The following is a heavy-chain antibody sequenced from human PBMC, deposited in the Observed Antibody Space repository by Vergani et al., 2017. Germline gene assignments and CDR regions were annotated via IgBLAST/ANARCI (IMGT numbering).Heavy chain of an antibody. V-gene: IGHV3-9*01. CDR3: ANLKRGYSGYDPYYFDY. Sequence: EVQLLESGGGLVQPGGSLRLSCAASGFTFDDYAMHWVRQAPGKGLEWVSGISWNSGSIGYADSVKGRFTISRDNAKNSLYLQMNSLRAEDTAVYYCANLKRGYSGYDPYYFDYWGQGTLVTVSS. CDR2: ISWNSGSI. D-gene: IGHD5-12*01. J-gene: IGHJ4*02. CDR1: GFTFDDYA.